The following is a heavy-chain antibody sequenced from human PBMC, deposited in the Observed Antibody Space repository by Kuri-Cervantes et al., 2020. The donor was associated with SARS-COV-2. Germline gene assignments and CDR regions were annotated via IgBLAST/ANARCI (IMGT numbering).Heavy chain of an antibody. Sequence: ASVKVSCKASGYTFTSYDINWVRQATGQGLEWMGWMNPNSGNTGYAQKFQGRVTITRDTSASTAYMELSSLRSEDTAVYYCARAQGDYDFWSGYYDYYYGMNVWGQGTTVTVSS. CDR2: MNPNSGNT. CDR3: ARAQGDYDFWSGYYDYYYGMNV. D-gene: IGHD3-3*01. CDR1: GYTFTSYD. V-gene: IGHV1-8*01. J-gene: IGHJ6*02.